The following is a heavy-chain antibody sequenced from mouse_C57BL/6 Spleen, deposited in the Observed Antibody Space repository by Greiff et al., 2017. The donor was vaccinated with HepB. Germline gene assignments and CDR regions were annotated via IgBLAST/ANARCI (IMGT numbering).Heavy chain of an antibody. V-gene: IGHV1-5*01. CDR2: IYPGNSDT. J-gene: IGHJ4*01. CDR1: GYTFTSYW. CDR3: TRETMVTTGGAMDY. Sequence: VQLQQSGTVLARPGASVKMSCKTSGYTFTSYWMHWVKQRPGQGLEWIGAIYPGNSDTSYNQKFKGKAKLTAVTSASTAYLELSSLTNEDSAVYYCTRETMVTTGGAMDYWGQGTSVTVSS. D-gene: IGHD2-2*01.